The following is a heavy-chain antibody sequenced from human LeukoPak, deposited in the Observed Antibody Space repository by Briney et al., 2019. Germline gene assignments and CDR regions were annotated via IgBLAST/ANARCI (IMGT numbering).Heavy chain of an antibody. D-gene: IGHD3-22*01. CDR2: INHSGST. J-gene: IGHJ2*01. Sequence: SETLSLTCAAYGGSFSGYYWSWIRQPPGKGLEWIGEINHSGSTNYNPSLKSRVTISVDTSKNQFSLKVSSVTAADTAVYYCARERTMRYFDLWGRGTLVTVSS. CDR1: GGSFSGYY. CDR3: ARERTMRYFDL. V-gene: IGHV4-34*01.